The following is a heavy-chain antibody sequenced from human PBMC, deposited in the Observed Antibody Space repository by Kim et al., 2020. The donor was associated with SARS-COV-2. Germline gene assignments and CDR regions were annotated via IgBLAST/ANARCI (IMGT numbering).Heavy chain of an antibody. D-gene: IGHD5-18*01. Sequence: QGRVTITADESTSTAYMELSSLRSEDTAVYYCARHRRYSYAPLSLNWFDPWGQGTLVTVSS. V-gene: IGHV1-69*01. J-gene: IGHJ5*02. CDR3: ARHRRYSYAPLSLNWFDP.